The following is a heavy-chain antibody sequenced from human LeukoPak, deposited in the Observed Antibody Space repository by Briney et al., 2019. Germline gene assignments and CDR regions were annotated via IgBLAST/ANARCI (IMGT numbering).Heavy chain of an antibody. V-gene: IGHV4-59*12. CDR2: THYSGST. CDR3: ARLAYSSGWSYFDS. J-gene: IGHJ4*02. CDR1: GGSINTYY. D-gene: IGHD6-19*01. Sequence: SGTLSLTCTVSGGSINTYYWSWIRQSPEKGLEWIGWTHYSGSTTYNPSLKSRVTISLDTSKNQFSLKLNSVTAADTAVYYCARLAYSSGWSYFDSWGQGTLVTVSS.